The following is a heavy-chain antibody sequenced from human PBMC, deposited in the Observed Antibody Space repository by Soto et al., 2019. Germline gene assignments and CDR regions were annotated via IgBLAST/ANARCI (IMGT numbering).Heavy chain of an antibody. D-gene: IGHD3-10*01. J-gene: IGHJ3*02. CDR2: VNDVADTT. CDR1: GFSFSTHA. CDR3: ENNSRGGAGAYDI. V-gene: IGHV3-23*01. Sequence: EVQLLESGGGLVQPGGSLRLSCAASGFSFSTHAMKWVRQAPGKGLEWVSIVNDVADTTYYAESVKGRFTISRDNSKKILYLQMESVRGEEAGFYYCENNSRGGAGAYDIRGQGTAVTVSS.